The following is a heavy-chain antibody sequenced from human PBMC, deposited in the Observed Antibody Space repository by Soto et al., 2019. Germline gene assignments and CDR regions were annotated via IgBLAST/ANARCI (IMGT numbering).Heavy chain of an antibody. CDR3: ARDLFSKWCVNSRGSCSDAGYSYGMDV. V-gene: IGHV1-18*01. CDR1: GYTFSNYG. J-gene: IGHJ6*04. D-gene: IGHD2-15*01. CDR2: ISPYNGNT. Sequence: ASVKVSCKASGYTFSNYGISWVRQAPGQGLEWMGWISPYNGNTNYAQKLQGRVTMTTDTSTSTAYMELRSLRSDDTAVYYCARDLFSKWCVNSRGSCSDAGYSYGMDVWGKGTTVTVSS.